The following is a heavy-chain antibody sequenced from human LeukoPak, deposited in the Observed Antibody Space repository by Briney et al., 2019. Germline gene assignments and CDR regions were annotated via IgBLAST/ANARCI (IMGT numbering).Heavy chain of an antibody. Sequence: PGGSLRLSCATSGFTFSTYWMTWVRQAPGKGLEWVANIKQDGSAKYYVDSLRGRFSISRDNVKNSLFLQMNSLSAEDTAVYYWARCPYESTGYYSVPSHLDYWGQGTLVTVSS. J-gene: IGHJ4*02. CDR3: ARCPYESTGYYSVPSHLDY. CDR1: GFTFSTYW. V-gene: IGHV3-7*01. D-gene: IGHD3-22*01. CDR2: IKQDGSAK.